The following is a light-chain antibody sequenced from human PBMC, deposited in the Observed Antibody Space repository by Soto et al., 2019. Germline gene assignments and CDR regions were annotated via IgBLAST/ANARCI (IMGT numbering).Light chain of an antibody. J-gene: IGKJ4*01. CDR3: QQTRSYPST. Sequence: DIQMTQSPSTLSGSVGDRVTITCRASQTISSWLAWYQQKPGKAPKLLIYKASTLKSGVPSRFSGSGSGTDFTLTINSLQAEDFATYYCQQTRSYPSTFGGGTKVDI. V-gene: IGKV1-5*03. CDR2: KAS. CDR1: QTISSW.